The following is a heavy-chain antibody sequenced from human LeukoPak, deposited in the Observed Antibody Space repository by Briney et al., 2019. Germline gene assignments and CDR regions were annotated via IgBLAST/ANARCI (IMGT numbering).Heavy chain of an antibody. J-gene: IGHJ6*03. CDR2: ISSSGSTI. V-gene: IGHV3-11*01. CDR3: ARVKSSGYDFHYYYYMDV. Sequence: GGSLRLSCAASGFTFSDYYMSWIRQAPGKGLEWVSYISSSGSTIYYADSVKGRFTISRDNAKNSLYLQMNSLRAEDTAVYYCARVKSSGYDFHYYYYMDVWGKGTTVTISS. D-gene: IGHD5-12*01. CDR1: GFTFSDYY.